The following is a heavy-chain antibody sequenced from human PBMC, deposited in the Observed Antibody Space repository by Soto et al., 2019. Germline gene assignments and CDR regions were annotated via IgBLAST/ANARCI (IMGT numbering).Heavy chain of an antibody. CDR3: AREGYDSSGYSDY. CDR2: INHSGST. CDR1: GGSFSGYY. J-gene: IGHJ4*02. D-gene: IGHD3-22*01. V-gene: IGHV4-34*01. Sequence: PWETLSLTCAVYGGSFSGYYWSWIRQPPGKGLEWIGEINHSGSTNYNPSLKSRVTISVDTSKNQFSLKLSSVTAADTAVYYCAREGYDSSGYSDYWGQGTLVTVSS.